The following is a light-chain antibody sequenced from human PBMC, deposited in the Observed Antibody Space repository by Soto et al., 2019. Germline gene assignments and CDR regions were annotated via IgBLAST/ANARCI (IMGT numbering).Light chain of an antibody. CDR1: NSDIGIYDF. Sequence: QSALTQPPSASGSPGQSVTISCTGTNSDIGIYDFVSWYQQHPRKAPKLLIYEVSKRPSGVPDRFSGSKSGNTASLTVSDLQTEDAADYFCSAYAGTNDLGVFGGGTKLTVL. V-gene: IGLV2-8*01. CDR3: SAYAGTNDLGV. J-gene: IGLJ3*02. CDR2: EVS.